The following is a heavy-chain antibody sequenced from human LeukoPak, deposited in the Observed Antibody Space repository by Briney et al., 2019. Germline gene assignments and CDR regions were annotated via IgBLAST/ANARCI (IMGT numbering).Heavy chain of an antibody. CDR2: IKEDGSDK. V-gene: IGHV3-7*01. CDR1: GFTFSTYW. CDR3: AKGGHFNFDY. Sequence: GGSLRLSCAASGFTFSTYWMKWVRQAPGKGLEWVASIKEDGSDKYYVDSVKGRFSISRDNAKNLLYLQMNSLRTEDTAVYYCAKGGHFNFDYWGQGTLVTVSS. J-gene: IGHJ4*02. D-gene: IGHD5-12*01.